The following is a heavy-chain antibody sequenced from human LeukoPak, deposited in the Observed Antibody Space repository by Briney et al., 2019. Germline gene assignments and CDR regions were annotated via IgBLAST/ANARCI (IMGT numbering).Heavy chain of an antibody. CDR1: GFTFSSYG. Sequence: GGSLRLSCAASGFTFSSYGMHWVRQAPGKGLEWVAVISYDGSNKYYADSVKGRFTISRDNSKNTLYLQMNSLRAEDTAVYYCAKNPLNYYGSGSPSAFDYWGQGTLVTVSS. J-gene: IGHJ4*02. CDR2: ISYDGSNK. V-gene: IGHV3-30*18. CDR3: AKNPLNYYGSGSPSAFDY. D-gene: IGHD3-10*01.